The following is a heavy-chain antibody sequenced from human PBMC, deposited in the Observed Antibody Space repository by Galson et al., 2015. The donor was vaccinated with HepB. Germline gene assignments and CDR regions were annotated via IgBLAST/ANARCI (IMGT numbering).Heavy chain of an antibody. CDR3: AKDRTAAGNYYFGMDV. D-gene: IGHD6-13*01. CDR1: GFSASNYG. CDR2: MRLDGSNK. V-gene: IGHV3-33*06. Sequence: SLRLSCAASGFSASNYGIHWVRQAPGKGLEWVAVMRLDGSNKYYADSVKGRFTISRDNSKNTLYLQMNNLRAEDTAVYYCAKDRTAAGNYYFGMDVWGQGTKVTVSS. J-gene: IGHJ6*02.